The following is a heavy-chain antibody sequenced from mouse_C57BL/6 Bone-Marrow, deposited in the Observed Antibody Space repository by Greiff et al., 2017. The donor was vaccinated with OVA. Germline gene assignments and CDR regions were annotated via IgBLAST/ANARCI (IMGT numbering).Heavy chain of an antibody. D-gene: IGHD1-1*01. CDR2: IDPSDSYT. Sequence: QVQLQQPGAELVRPGTSVKLSCKASGYTFTSYWMHWVKQRPGQGLEWIGVIDPSDSYTNYNQKFKGKATLTVDTSSSTAYMQLSSLTSEDSAVFYCARGDYYGSSRYFDVWGTGTTVTVSS. J-gene: IGHJ1*03. CDR1: GYTFTSYW. CDR3: ARGDYYGSSRYFDV. V-gene: IGHV1-59*01.